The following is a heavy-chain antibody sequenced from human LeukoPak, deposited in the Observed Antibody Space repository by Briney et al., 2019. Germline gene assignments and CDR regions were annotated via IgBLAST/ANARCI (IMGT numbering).Heavy chain of an antibody. V-gene: IGHV3-23*01. CDR2: ITDAVGST. CDR1: GFTFSSSS. CDR3: ATPLDYYDSSGYHQGGD. J-gene: IGHJ4*02. D-gene: IGHD3-22*01. Sequence: GGSLRLSCAASGFTFSSSSISWVRQAPGKGLEWVSAITDAVGSTHYADSVKGRFTISSDNSKNTVYLQMNSLRPEDMAVYYCATPLDYYDSSGYHQGGDWGQGTLSSSPQ.